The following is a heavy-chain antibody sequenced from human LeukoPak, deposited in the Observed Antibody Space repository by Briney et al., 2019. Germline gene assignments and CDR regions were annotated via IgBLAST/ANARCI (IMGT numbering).Heavy chain of an antibody. V-gene: IGHV4-39*01. J-gene: IGHJ4*02. CDR1: GGSISSSSYY. CDR2: IYYSGST. D-gene: IGHD4/OR15-4a*01. Sequence: SETLSLTCTVPGGSISSSSYYWGWIRQPPGKGLEWIGSIYYSGSTCYNPSLKSRVTISVDTSKNQFSLKLSSVTAADTAVYYCASAPLTSFDYWGQGTLVTVSS. CDR3: ASAPLTSFDY.